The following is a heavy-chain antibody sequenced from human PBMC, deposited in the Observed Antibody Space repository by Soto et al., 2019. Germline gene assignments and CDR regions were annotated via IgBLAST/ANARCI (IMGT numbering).Heavy chain of an antibody. Sequence: GGSLRLSCAASGFTFSSYAMSWVRQAPGKGLEWVSGISGGGSSTFYADSVKGRFTISRDNSKNTLYLQMNSLRAEDTAVYYCAKDLWFGELLSSFDYWGQGTLVTVSS. D-gene: IGHD3-10*01. CDR1: GFTFSSYA. J-gene: IGHJ4*02. V-gene: IGHV3-23*01. CDR3: AKDLWFGELLSSFDY. CDR2: ISGGGSST.